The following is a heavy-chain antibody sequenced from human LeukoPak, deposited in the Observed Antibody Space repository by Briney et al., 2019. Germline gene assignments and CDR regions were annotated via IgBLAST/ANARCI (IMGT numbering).Heavy chain of an antibody. CDR1: GFTFSNAW. Sequence: GGSLRLSCTASGFTFSNAWMSWVRQAPGKGLEWVGRIKSKTDGGTTDYAAPVKGRFTISRDDSKNTLYLQMNSLKTEDTAVYYCTTDNPSGGLWFGELSGAFDIWGQGTMVTVSS. V-gene: IGHV3-15*01. CDR3: TTDNPSGGLWFGELSGAFDI. CDR2: IKSKTDGGTT. J-gene: IGHJ3*02. D-gene: IGHD3-10*01.